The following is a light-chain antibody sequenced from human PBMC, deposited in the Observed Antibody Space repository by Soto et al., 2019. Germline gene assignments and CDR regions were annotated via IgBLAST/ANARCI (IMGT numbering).Light chain of an antibody. J-gene: IGKJ2*01. CDR1: QSVTRY. V-gene: IGKV3-11*01. Sequence: EIVLTQSPATLSLSPGERATLSCRASQSVTRYLVWYQQKPGQAPRLLIYDASNRATGIPARFSGSGSGTDFSLTISSLEPEDFAVYYCQQRSNWPPEYTFGQGTKLEIK. CDR3: QQRSNWPPEYT. CDR2: DAS.